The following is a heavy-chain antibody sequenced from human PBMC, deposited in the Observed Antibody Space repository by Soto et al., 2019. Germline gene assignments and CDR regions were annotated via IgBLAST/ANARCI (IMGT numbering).Heavy chain of an antibody. CDR3: VRDLGRYFRSGYMDL. Sequence: EVQLVESGGGLVKPGGSLRLSCTASGFAFNTYSMNWVRQAPGKGLEWVSSINEDSTYIYYADSLRGRITISRDNAKDSLFLQMNSLRPDDTAVYYCVRDLGRYFRSGYMDLWGDGGTVTVSS. J-gene: IGHJ6*03. D-gene: IGHD3-9*01. CDR1: GFAFNTYS. CDR2: INEDSTYI. V-gene: IGHV3-21*02.